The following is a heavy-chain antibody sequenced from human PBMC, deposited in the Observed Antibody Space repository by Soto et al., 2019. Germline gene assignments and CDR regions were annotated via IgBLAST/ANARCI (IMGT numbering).Heavy chain of an antibody. Sequence: QVQLQESGPGLVKPSETLSLTCTVSGGSISPYYRHWIRQPPGKGLEWIGYVHDSGAISYNPSLNSRLIISMDTSKSQFSLRLNSVTAADTAVYYCAREYSSFDYWGRGAPVTVSS. CDR3: AREYSSFDY. CDR1: GGSISPYY. D-gene: IGHD4-4*01. J-gene: IGHJ4*02. CDR2: VHDSGAI. V-gene: IGHV4-59*01.